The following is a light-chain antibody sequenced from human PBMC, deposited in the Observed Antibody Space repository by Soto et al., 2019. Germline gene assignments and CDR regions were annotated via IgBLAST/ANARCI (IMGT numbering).Light chain of an antibody. CDR2: GAS. V-gene: IGKV3-20*01. CDR1: QSVSRNF. Sequence: IVLTESPCTLSLSPGARATLSCRASQSVSRNFLVWYQQKPGQAPRLLIYGASSRATGIPDRFSGSGSGTDFTLSISRLEPEDFAVYYCQQYGSSPWTFGQGTKVDI. CDR3: QQYGSSPWT. J-gene: IGKJ1*01.